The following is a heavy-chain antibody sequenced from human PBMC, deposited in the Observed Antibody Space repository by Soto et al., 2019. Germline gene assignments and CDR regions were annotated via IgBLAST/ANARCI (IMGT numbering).Heavy chain of an antibody. V-gene: IGHV4-31*03. D-gene: IGHD7-27*01. J-gene: IGHJ3*02. CDR3: ASSLGIGTNAFDI. CDR2: IYYSGST. Sequence: QVQLQESGPGLVKPSQTLSLTCTVSGGSISSGGYYWSWIRQHPGKGLEWIGYIYYSGSTYYNPSLKSRVXXSXDTXKNQFSLKLSSVTAADTAVYYCASSLGIGTNAFDIWGQGTMVTVSS. CDR1: GGSISSGGYY.